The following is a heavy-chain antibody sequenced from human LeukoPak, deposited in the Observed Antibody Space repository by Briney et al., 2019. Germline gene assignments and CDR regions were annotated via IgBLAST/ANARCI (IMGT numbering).Heavy chain of an antibody. Sequence: GGSLRLSCAASGFTFSSYSMNWVRQAPGKGLEWVSYISSSSSTIYYADSVKGRFTISRDNAKNSLYLQMNSLRAEDTAVYYCARDNRVAVAGGYYGMDVWGQGTTVTVSS. CDR2: ISSSSSTI. CDR1: GFTFSSYS. CDR3: ARDNRVAVAGGYYGMDV. V-gene: IGHV3-48*04. D-gene: IGHD6-19*01. J-gene: IGHJ6*02.